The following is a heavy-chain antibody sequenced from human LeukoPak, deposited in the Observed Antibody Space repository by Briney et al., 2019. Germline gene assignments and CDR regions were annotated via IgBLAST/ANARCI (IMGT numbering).Heavy chain of an antibody. CDR2: ISVYNGNT. CDR3: ARVRCYDFWSGYCNWFDP. Sequence: ASVKVSCKASGYIFTNYGISWVRQAPGQGLEWMGWISVYNGNTNPAQNLQGRVTMTTDTSTSIVYMELRNLRSDDTAVYYCARVRCYDFWSGYCNWFDPWGQGTLITVSS. CDR1: GYIFTNYG. J-gene: IGHJ5*02. V-gene: IGHV1-18*01. D-gene: IGHD3-3*01.